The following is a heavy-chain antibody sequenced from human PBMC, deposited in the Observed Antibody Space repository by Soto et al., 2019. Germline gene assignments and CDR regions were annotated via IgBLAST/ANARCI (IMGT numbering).Heavy chain of an antibody. CDR2: INAGNGNT. Sequence: ASVKVSCKASGYTFTSYAMHLVRQAPGQRLEWMGWINAGNGNTKYSQKFQGRVTITRDTFASTAYMELSSLRSEDTAVYYRARDPLMVRGFIITSNWFDPWGQGTLVTVSS. D-gene: IGHD3-10*01. CDR1: GYTFTSYA. J-gene: IGHJ5*02. V-gene: IGHV1-3*01. CDR3: ARDPLMVRGFIITSNWFDP.